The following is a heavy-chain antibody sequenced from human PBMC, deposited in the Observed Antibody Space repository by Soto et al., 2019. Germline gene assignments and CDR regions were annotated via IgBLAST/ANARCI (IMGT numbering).Heavy chain of an antibody. V-gene: IGHV4-61*08. CDR1: VGSMSSFGYY. CDR3: ARGFSSSDV. D-gene: IGHD3-3*01. CDR2: IYYSVST. Sequence: AETRSLTCSFYVGSMSSFGYYWGCVRQPPWKGLEWIGYIYYSVSTNYNPSLKSRVTISVDTSKNQFSLKLSSVPAADTAVYYCARGFSSSDVWGQGTTVTVS. J-gene: IGHJ6*02.